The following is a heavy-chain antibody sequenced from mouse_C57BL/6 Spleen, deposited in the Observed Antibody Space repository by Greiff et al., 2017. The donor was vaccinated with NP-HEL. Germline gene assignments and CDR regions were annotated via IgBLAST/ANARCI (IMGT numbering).Heavy chain of an antibody. CDR3: TRVDYYGSSYSYWYFDV. D-gene: IGHD1-1*01. J-gene: IGHJ1*03. CDR2: ISSGGDYI. Sequence: EVKLMESGEGLVKPGGSLKLSCAASGFTFSSYAMSWVRQTPEKRLEWVAYISSGGDYIYYADTVKGRFTISRDNARNTLYLQMSSLKSEDTAMYYCTRVDYYGSSYSYWYFDVWGTGTTVTVSS. CDR1: GFTFSSYA. V-gene: IGHV5-9-1*02.